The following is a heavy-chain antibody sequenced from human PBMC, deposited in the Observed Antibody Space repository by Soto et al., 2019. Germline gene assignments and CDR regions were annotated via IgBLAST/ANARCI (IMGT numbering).Heavy chain of an antibody. V-gene: IGHV4-59*01. CDR2: IHSSGIT. CDR3: ARGGGYCSGGSCYWFDP. CDR1: GDSISTNY. D-gene: IGHD2-15*01. J-gene: IGHJ5*02. Sequence: SETLSLTGTVSGDSISTNYWSWIRQPPGKALEWIGYIHSSGITNYNPSLKSRVTIAVETSKNQFSLGLSSVTAADTAVYYCARGGGYCSGGSCYWFDPWGPGTLVTVSS.